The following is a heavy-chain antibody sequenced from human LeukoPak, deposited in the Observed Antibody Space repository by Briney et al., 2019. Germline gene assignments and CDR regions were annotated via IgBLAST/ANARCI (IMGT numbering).Heavy chain of an antibody. J-gene: IGHJ4*02. Sequence: ASVKVSCTASGCTFTGHYMHWVRQAPGGGLELMGWINPQSGDTKYAQKFLGRVTMTRVTSSNTVYMELSSLRSEDTAVYYCARIMGIAAAWSDYWGQGTLVTVST. CDR3: ARIMGIAAAWSDY. CDR2: INPQSGDT. V-gene: IGHV1-2*02. D-gene: IGHD6-13*01. CDR1: GCTFTGHY.